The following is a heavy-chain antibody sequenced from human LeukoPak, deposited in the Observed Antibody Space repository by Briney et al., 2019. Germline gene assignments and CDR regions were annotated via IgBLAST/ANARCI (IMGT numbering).Heavy chain of an antibody. CDR1: GYTFTSYT. V-gene: IGHV1-18*04. Sequence: ASVKVSCKASGYTFTSYTITWVRQAPGQGLEWMGWITSSIGNTNYAQKSLGRVSMTRDTSTSTAYMELTSPRSDDTAVYYCARASSSSSGYYSDYWGQGTLVTVSS. D-gene: IGHD3-22*01. CDR2: ITSSIGNT. J-gene: IGHJ4*02. CDR3: ARASSSSSGYYSDY.